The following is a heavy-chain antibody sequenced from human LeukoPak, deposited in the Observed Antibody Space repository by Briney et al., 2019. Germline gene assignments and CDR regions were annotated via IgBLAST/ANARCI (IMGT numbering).Heavy chain of an antibody. D-gene: IGHD3-10*01. J-gene: IGHJ5*02. CDR3: ARGRITMVRGVLENWFDP. CDR1: GFTFSSYG. Sequence: GGSLRLSCAASGFTFSSYGMHWVRQAPGKGLEWVAVIWYDGSNKYYADSVKGRFTISRDNSKNTLYLQMNSLRAEDTAVYYCARGRITMVRGVLENWFDPWGQGTLVTVSS. V-gene: IGHV3-33*01. CDR2: IWYDGSNK.